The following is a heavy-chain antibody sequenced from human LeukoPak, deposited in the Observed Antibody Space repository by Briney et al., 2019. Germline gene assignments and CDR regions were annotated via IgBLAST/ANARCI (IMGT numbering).Heavy chain of an antibody. CDR3: ARDGSSGWYRDYYYYYMDV. J-gene: IGHJ6*03. Sequence: AGGSLRLSCAASGFTFDDYGMSWVRQAPGKGLEWVSGINWNGGSTGYADSVKGRFTISRDNAKNSLYLQMNSLRAEDTALYYCARDGSSGWYRDYYYYYMDVWGKGTTVTVSS. V-gene: IGHV3-20*04. CDR2: INWNGGST. CDR1: GFTFDDYG. D-gene: IGHD6-19*01.